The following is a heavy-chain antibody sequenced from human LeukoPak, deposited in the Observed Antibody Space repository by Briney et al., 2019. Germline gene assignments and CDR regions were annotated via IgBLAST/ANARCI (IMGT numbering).Heavy chain of an antibody. CDR1: GFTFSDYY. CDR3: ARDYYGSGSSLVDY. D-gene: IGHD3-10*01. J-gene: IGHJ4*02. V-gene: IGHV3-11*01. Sequence: GGSLRLSCAASGFTFSDYYMSWIRQAPGKGLEWLSYISSSGSTIYYADSVKGRFTISRDNAKNSLSLQMNSLRAEDTAVYYCARDYYGSGSSLVDYWGQGTLVTVPS. CDR2: ISSSGSTI.